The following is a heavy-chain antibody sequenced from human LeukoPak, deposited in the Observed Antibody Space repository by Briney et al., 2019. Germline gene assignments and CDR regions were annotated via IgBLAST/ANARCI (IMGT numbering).Heavy chain of an antibody. J-gene: IGHJ4*02. CDR2: IYSGGST. CDR1: GFTVSSNY. D-gene: IGHD4-17*01. CDR3: ARDGGDYGDYSALDY. Sequence: GGSLRLCCAASGFTVSSNYMSWVRQAPGKGLEWVSVIYSGGSTYYADSVKGRFTISRDNSKNTLYLQMNSLRAEDTAVYYCARDGGDYGDYSALDYWGQGTLVTVSS. V-gene: IGHV3-53*01.